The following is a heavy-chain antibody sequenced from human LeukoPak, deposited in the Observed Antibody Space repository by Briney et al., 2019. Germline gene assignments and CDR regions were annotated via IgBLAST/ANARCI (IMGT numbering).Heavy chain of an antibody. D-gene: IGHD2-2*01. V-gene: IGHV1-2*02. CDR1: GYTFTSYA. J-gene: IGHJ6*03. Sequence: GASVKVSCKASGYTFTSYAMNWVRQAPGQGLEWMGWINANSGGTNYAQKFQGRVTMTRDTSISTAYMELSRLRSDDTAVYYCARGCSSTSCYGYMDVWGKGTTVTVSS. CDR2: INANSGGT. CDR3: ARGCSSTSCYGYMDV.